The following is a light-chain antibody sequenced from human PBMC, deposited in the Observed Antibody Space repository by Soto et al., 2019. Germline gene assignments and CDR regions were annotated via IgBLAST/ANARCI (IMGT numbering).Light chain of an antibody. CDR2: DAS. CDR1: QSISTW. Sequence: TQSPATLSASVGDRVIITCRASQSISTWLAWYQQKPGKAPNLLIYDASTLQSGVPLRFSGSGSGTEFTLTISSLQPDDFATYYCQQYNSYWYTFGQGTRLEIK. J-gene: IGKJ2*01. V-gene: IGKV1-5*01. CDR3: QQYNSYWYT.